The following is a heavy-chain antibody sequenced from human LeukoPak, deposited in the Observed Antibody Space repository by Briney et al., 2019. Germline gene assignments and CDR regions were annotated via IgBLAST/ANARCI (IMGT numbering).Heavy chain of an antibody. CDR1: GYTFTSYG. J-gene: IGHJ5*02. Sequence: LRASVKVSCKASGYTFTSYGISWVRQAPGQGLEWMGWISAYNGNTNYAPKFQGRVTMTADTSTSTAYMELRSLRSDDTAVYYCARDHPYCSGGSCYPGGNWFDPWGQGTLVTVSS. CDR3: ARDHPYCSGGSCYPGGNWFDP. CDR2: ISAYNGNT. V-gene: IGHV1-18*01. D-gene: IGHD2-15*01.